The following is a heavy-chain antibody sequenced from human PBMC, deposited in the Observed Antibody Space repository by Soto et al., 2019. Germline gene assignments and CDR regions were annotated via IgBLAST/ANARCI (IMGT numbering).Heavy chain of an antibody. CDR3: TTDADPNEGGDPVGSY. CDR2: IKSKTDGGTT. Sequence: GGSLRLSCAASGFTFSNAWMSWVRQAPGKGLEWVGRIKSKTDGGTTDYAAPVKGRFTISRDDSKNTLYLQMNSLKTEDTAVYYCTTDADPNEGGDPVGSYWGQGTLVTVSS. J-gene: IGHJ4*02. CDR1: GFTFSNAW. V-gene: IGHV3-15*01. D-gene: IGHD2-21*02.